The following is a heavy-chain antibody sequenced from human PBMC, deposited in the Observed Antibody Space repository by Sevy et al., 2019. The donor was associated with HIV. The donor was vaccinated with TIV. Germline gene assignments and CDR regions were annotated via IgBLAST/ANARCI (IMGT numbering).Heavy chain of an antibody. CDR3: ARDLPPSATTVAHFDC. Sequence: GGSLRLSCVASGFTFSIYEMNWVRQAPGKGLEWVSYISNSGTSRYYSDSVKGRFTISRANARNSLYLQMNSLRAEDTAFYYCARDLPPSATTVAHFDCWGQGTLVTVSS. D-gene: IGHD4-17*01. V-gene: IGHV3-48*03. J-gene: IGHJ4*02. CDR2: ISNSGTSR. CDR1: GFTFSIYE.